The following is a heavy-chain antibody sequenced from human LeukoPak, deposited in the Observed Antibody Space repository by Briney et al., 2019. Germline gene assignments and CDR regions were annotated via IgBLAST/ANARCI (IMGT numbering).Heavy chain of an antibody. J-gene: IGHJ3*02. CDR3: ATQELVPAALNAFDI. V-gene: IGHV4-59*08. Sequence: SETLSLTFSVSGGSISSYSWSWIRQPPGKGLEWIGYLYESGTTNYKASLKSRVTMSVDTSKNHFSLRLSSVTAADTAVYYCATQELVPAALNAFDIWGQGTLVTVSP. CDR2: LYESGTT. CDR1: GGSISSYS. D-gene: IGHD2-2*01.